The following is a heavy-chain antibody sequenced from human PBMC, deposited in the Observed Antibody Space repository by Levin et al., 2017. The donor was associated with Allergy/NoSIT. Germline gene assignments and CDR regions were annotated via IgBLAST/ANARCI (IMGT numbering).Heavy chain of an antibody. CDR2: IWHDGSTQ. D-gene: IGHD3-10*01. V-gene: IGHV3-33*02. J-gene: IGHJ3*01. CDR1: GFSFGAYG. Sequence: GGSLRLSCAASGFSFGAYGMHWMRQSPGKGLEWVAFIWHDGSTQYYADSAKGRFIISRDNSRNTLSLQMSALRVEDTAVYFCARIPGSPTQWGVNIDAFNVWGQGTMVTVSS. CDR3: ARIPGSPTQWGVNIDAFNV.